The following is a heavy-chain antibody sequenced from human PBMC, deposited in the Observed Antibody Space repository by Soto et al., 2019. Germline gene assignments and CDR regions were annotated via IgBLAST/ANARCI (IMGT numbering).Heavy chain of an antibody. Sequence: QVQLVQSGAEVKKPGASVKVSCKASGYTFTSYGIIWVRQAPGQGLEWMGWISAYNGNTNYAQKLQGRVSMTTDTSTSTAYMELRSLRSDDTAVYYCARAKCSSTSCYYIGNWFDPWGQGTLVTVSS. J-gene: IGHJ5*02. D-gene: IGHD2-2*01. CDR3: ARAKCSSTSCYYIGNWFDP. CDR1: GYTFTSYG. CDR2: ISAYNGNT. V-gene: IGHV1-18*01.